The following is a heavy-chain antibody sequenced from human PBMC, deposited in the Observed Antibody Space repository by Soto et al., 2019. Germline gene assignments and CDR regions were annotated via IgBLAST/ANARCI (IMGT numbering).Heavy chain of an antibody. D-gene: IGHD2-21*02. CDR3: ARRQTYCGGNCYSGFDY. CDR1: GFLRSTGGGG. Sequence: GSGLAVANHTQTLTLTCTFSGFLRSTGGGGGGWIRQPPGKARWWLALIYWDDDKRYSSSLKRRLPITKDTSKNQVVLTMTNMDPVDTATYYCARRQTYCGGNCYSGFDYWGQGTLVTVSS. V-gene: IGHV2-5*02. J-gene: IGHJ4*02. CDR2: IYWDDDK.